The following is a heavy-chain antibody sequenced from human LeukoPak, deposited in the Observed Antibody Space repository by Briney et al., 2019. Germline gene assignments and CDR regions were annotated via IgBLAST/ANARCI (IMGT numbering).Heavy chain of an antibody. D-gene: IGHD4-17*01. Sequence: PGGSLRLSCAAPGFSFISYGMHWVRQAPGKGLEWVGVISDDGRRKSYADSVKGRFNISRDNSKDTLYLQMNSLRAEDTAVYYCAKRPSDYGDCVSYFDYWGQGTLVTVSS. J-gene: IGHJ4*02. CDR1: GFSFISYG. CDR3: AKRPSDYGDCVSYFDY. V-gene: IGHV3-30*18. CDR2: ISDDGRRK.